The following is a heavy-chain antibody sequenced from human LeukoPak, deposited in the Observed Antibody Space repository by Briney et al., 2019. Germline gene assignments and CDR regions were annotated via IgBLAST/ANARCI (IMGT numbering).Heavy chain of an antibody. CDR2: IIPIFGTA. J-gene: IGHJ4*02. V-gene: IGHV1-69*13. Sequence: GASVKVSCKASGGTFSSYAISWVRQAPGQGLEWMGGIIPIFGTANYAQKFQGRVTITADESTSTAYMELSSLRSEDTAVYYCARDLSPAYYDSSGSYFDYWGQGTLVTVSS. CDR1: GGTFSSYA. D-gene: IGHD3-22*01. CDR3: ARDLSPAYYDSSGSYFDY.